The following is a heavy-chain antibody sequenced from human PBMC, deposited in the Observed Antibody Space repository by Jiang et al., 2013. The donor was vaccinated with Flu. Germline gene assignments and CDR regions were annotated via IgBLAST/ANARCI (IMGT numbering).Heavy chain of an antibody. V-gene: IGHV3-30*04. CDR2: ISYDGSNK. D-gene: IGHD5-24*01. J-gene: IGHJ4*02. CDR1: GFTFSSYA. CDR3: ARAKGGDGYSEFDY. Sequence: ESGGGVVQPGRSLRLSCAASGFTFSSYAMHWVRQAPGKGLEWVAVISYDGSNKYYADSVKGRFTISRDNSKNTLYLQMNSLRAEDTAVYYCARAKGGDGYSEFDYWGQGTLVTVSS.